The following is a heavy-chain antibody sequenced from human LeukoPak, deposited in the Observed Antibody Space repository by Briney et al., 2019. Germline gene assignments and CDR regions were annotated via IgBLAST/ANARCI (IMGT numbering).Heavy chain of an antibody. V-gene: IGHV1-2*06. Sequence: ASVKVSCKASGYTFTSYDINWVRQAPGQGLEWMGRINPNSGGTNYAQKFQGRVTMTRDTSISTAYMELSRLRSDDTAVYYCARDPGEGYFDYWGQGTLVTVSS. D-gene: IGHD3-10*01. CDR1: GYTFTSYD. J-gene: IGHJ4*02. CDR2: INPNSGGT. CDR3: ARDPGEGYFDY.